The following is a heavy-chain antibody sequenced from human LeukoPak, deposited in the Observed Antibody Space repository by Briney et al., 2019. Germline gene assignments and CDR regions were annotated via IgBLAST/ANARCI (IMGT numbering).Heavy chain of an antibody. J-gene: IGHJ4*02. V-gene: IGHV1-2*02. D-gene: IGHD6-6*01. CDR3: ARDLTGTESSSEFDY. CDR1: GYTFTGYY. Sequence: ASVKVSCKASGYTFTGYYMHWVRQAPGQGLEWMGWINPNSGGTNYAQKFQGRVTMTRDTSTSTAYMELSRLRSDDTAVYYCARDLTGTESSSEFDYWGQGTLVTVSS. CDR2: INPNSGGT.